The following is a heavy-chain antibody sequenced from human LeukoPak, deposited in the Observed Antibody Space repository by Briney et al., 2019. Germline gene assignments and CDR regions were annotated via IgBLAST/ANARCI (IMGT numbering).Heavy chain of an antibody. CDR1: GFTFSSYA. D-gene: IGHD1-26*01. V-gene: IGHV3-30*04. J-gene: IGHJ4*02. CDR3: ARAPYSWSYYSPDY. CDR2: ISNDGSNK. Sequence: GRSLRLSCAASGFTFSSYAMHWVRQTPGKGLEWVAVISNDGSNKYYADSMKGRFTISRDNSKNTLYLQMDSLRPDDTAVYYSARAPYSWSYYSPDYWGQGTLVTVSS.